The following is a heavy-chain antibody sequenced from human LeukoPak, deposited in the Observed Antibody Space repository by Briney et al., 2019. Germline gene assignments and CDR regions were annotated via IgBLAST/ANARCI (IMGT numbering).Heavy chain of an antibody. CDR2: IYYSGST. V-gene: IGHV4-31*03. J-gene: IGHJ6*04. D-gene: IGHD2-15*01. CDR3: ARRHSTGYCSGGSCYSGGMDV. Sequence: TSETLSLTCTVSGGSISSGGYYWSWIRQHPGKGLEWIGYIYYSGSTYYNPSLKSRVAISVDTSKNQFSLKLSSVTAADTAVYYCARRHSTGYCSGGSCYSGGMDVWGKGTTVTVSS. CDR1: GGSISSGGYY.